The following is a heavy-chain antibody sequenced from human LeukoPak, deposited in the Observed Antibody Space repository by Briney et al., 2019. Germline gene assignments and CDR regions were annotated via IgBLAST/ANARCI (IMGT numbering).Heavy chain of an antibody. V-gene: IGHV3-53*01. CDR2: IYSGGST. CDR3: ARGGSSSGYFDY. J-gene: IGHJ4*02. CDR1: GFTFSSNY. Sequence: PGGSLRLSCAASGFTFSSNYMSWVRQAPGKGLEWVSVIYSGGSTYYADSVKGRFTTSRDNSKNTLYLQMNSLRAEDTAVYYCARGGSSSGYFDYWGQGTLVTVSS. D-gene: IGHD6-6*01.